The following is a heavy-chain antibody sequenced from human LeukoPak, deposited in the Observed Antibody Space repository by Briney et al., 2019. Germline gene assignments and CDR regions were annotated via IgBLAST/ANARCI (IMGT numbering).Heavy chain of an antibody. D-gene: IGHD7-27*01. V-gene: IGHV3-48*03. CDR3: ARELGTHLDY. J-gene: IGHJ4*02. Sequence: GGSLRLSCAASGFTFSSYEMNWGRQAPGKGLEWVSYISSSGSTIYYADSVKGRFTISRHNAKNSLYLQMNSLRAEDTAVYYCARELGTHLDYWGQGTLVTVSS. CDR1: GFTFSSYE. CDR2: ISSSGSTI.